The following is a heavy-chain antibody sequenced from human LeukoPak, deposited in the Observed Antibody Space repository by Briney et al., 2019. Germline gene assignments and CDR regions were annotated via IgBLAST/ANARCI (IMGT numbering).Heavy chain of an antibody. J-gene: IGHJ4*02. Sequence: PGGSLRLSCAASGFTFSSYGIHWVRQAPGKGLEWVAVISYDGGNKYYADSVKGRFTISRDNSKNTLYLQMNSLRAEDTAVYYCAKDASSSWYYFDYWGQGTLVTVSS. CDR2: ISYDGGNK. D-gene: IGHD6-13*01. CDR1: GFTFSSYG. V-gene: IGHV3-30*18. CDR3: AKDASSSWYYFDY.